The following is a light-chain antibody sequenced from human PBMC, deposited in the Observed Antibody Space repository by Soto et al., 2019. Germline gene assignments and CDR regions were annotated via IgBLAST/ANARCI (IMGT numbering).Light chain of an antibody. V-gene: IGLV2-14*01. CDR3: SSYTSSNTLV. Sequence: QSVLTQPASVSGSPGQSITISCTGTSSDVGGYNYVSWYQQHPGKAPKLMIYEVSNRPSGVSNRFFGSKSGNTASLTISGLQAEDEADYYCSSYTSSNTLVFGGGTKLTVL. CDR1: SSDVGGYNY. CDR2: EVS. J-gene: IGLJ2*01.